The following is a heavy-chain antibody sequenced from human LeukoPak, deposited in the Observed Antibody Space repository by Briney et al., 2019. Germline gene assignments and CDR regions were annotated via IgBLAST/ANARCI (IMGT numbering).Heavy chain of an antibody. CDR2: ISAYNGNT. J-gene: IGHJ6*02. V-gene: IGHV1-18*01. CDR3: ARDSSHTDYLLYYYGMDV. Sequence: GASVKVSCKASGYIFTSYGITWVRQAPGQGLEWMGWISAYNGNTNYAQKFQGRVTMTTDTSTSTAYMELRSLKSDDTAVYYCARDSSHTDYLLYYYGMDVWGQGTTVTVSS. D-gene: IGHD4-11*01. CDR1: GYIFTSYG.